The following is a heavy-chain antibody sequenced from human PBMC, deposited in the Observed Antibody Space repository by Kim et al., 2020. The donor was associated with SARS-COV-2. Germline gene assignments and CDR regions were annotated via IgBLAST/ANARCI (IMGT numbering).Heavy chain of an antibody. V-gene: IGHV4-59*01. Sequence: LKSRVTISVDTSKNQFSRKLSSVTAADTAVYYCASNPTTVRDYYYYYMDVWGKGTTVTVSS. J-gene: IGHJ6*03. CDR3: ASNPTTVRDYYYYYMDV. D-gene: IGHD4-4*01.